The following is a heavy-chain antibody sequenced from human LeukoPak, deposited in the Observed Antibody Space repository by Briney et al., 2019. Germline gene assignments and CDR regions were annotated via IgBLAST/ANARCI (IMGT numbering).Heavy chain of an antibody. V-gene: IGHV3-15*07. CDR1: GFTFSNAW. CDR2: IKRKAEGGTT. CDR3: TTAFFEGNY. J-gene: IGHJ4*02. Sequence: GGSLRLSCAASGFTFSNAWMNWVRQAPGKGLGWVGRIKRKAEGGTTDYAAPVKGRFTISRDDSKNTLYLQMNSLKTEDTAVYYCTTAFFEGNYWGQGTLVTVSS. D-gene: IGHD3-3*01.